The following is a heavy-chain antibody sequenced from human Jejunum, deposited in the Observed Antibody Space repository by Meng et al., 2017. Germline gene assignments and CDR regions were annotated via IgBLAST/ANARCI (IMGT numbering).Heavy chain of an antibody. CDR3: ARQTYYYKSSGYGYAFDY. D-gene: IGHD3-22*01. Sequence: LQLQESGPGLVKPSETLSLTCTVSGDSIRSTSYYWGWIRQPPGKGLEWIGSIYYSGSTFYNPSLKSRVTVSVDTSRDQFSLKLSSVTAADTAVYYCARQTYYYKSSGYGYAFDYWGQGTLVTVSS. V-gene: IGHV4-39*01. J-gene: IGHJ4*02. CDR1: GDSIRSTSYY. CDR2: IYYSGST.